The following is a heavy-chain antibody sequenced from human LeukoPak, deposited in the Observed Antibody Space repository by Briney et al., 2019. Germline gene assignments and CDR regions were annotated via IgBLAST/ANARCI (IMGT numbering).Heavy chain of an antibody. V-gene: IGHV4-4*07. D-gene: IGHD6-6*01. CDR3: ARWYSSSYYFDY. J-gene: IGHJ4*02. CDR1: GGSIGSFY. CDR2: IYTSGST. Sequence: PSEALSLTCSVSGGSIGSFYWSWIRQPAGKGLEWIGHIYTSGSTNDNPSLKSRVTMSVDTSKNQFSLKLSSVTAADTAVYYCARWYSSSYYFDYWGQGTLVTVSS.